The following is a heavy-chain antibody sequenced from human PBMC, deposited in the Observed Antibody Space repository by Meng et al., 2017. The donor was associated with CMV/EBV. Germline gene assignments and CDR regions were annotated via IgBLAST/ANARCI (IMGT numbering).Heavy chain of an antibody. CDR3: TTSTMVRGVTPH. Sequence: GESLKISCAASGFTFSNAWMSWVRQAPGKGLERVGRIKSKTDGGTTDYAAPVKGRFTISRDDSKNTLYLQMNSLKTEDTAVYYCTTSTMVRGVTPHWGQGTLVTVSS. J-gene: IGHJ4*02. V-gene: IGHV3-15*01. D-gene: IGHD3-10*01. CDR2: IKSKTDGGTT. CDR1: GFTFSNAW.